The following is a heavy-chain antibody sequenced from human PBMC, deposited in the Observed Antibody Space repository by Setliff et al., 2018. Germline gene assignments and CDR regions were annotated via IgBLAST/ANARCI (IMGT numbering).Heavy chain of an antibody. CDR2: IYTTWST. CDR3: ARVTGFFYVDA. J-gene: IGHJ6*03. V-gene: IGHV4-61*09. Sequence: KPSETLSLTCTVPGGSVGSDFSYWTWIRQPAGKGPEWIGQIYTTWSTNYNPSLRSRATISLDASKNQFSLSLTSVTAADTAVYYCARVTGFFYVDAWGKGTTVTVSS. CDR1: GGSVGSDFSY.